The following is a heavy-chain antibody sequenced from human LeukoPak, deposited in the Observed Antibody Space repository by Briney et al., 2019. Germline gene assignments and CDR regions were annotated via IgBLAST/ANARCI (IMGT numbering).Heavy chain of an antibody. CDR3: AKGSREYSSSSLDY. V-gene: IGHV3-23*01. Sequence: GGSLRLSCVGSGFTFSTYAMGWVRQAPGKGLEWVSAISGSGGSTYYADSVKGRFTISRDNSKNTLYLQMNSLRAEDTAVYYCAKGSREYSSSSLDYWGQGTLVTVSS. CDR1: GFTFSTYA. J-gene: IGHJ4*02. CDR2: ISGSGGST. D-gene: IGHD6-6*01.